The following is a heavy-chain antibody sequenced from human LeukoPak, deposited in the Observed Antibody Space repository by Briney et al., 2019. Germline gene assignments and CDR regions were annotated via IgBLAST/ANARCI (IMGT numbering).Heavy chain of an antibody. V-gene: IGHV1-2*02. Sequence: GESLKISCKGSGYPFTGYYMHWVRQAPGQGLEWMGWINPNRGGTNYAQKFQGRVTMTRDTSISTAYMELSRLRSDDTAVYYCARSGDRGVTSSHFDYWGQGTLVTVSS. CDR3: ARSGDRGVTSSHFDY. J-gene: IGHJ4*02. D-gene: IGHD3-10*01. CDR2: INPNRGGT. CDR1: GYPFTGYY.